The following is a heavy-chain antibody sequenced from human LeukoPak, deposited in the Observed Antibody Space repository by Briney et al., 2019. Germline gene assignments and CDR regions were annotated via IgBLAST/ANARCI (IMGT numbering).Heavy chain of an antibody. Sequence: PGRSLRLSCAASGFTFSSYAMHWVRQAPGKGLEWVAAISYDGSNKYSADSVKGRFTISRDNSKNTLYLQMNSLRAEDTAVYYCARDPYSGSYGDSYYYYMDVWGKGTTVTISS. CDR1: GFTFSSYA. CDR2: ISYDGSNK. CDR3: ARDPYSGSYGDSYYYYMDV. J-gene: IGHJ6*03. V-gene: IGHV3-30*04. D-gene: IGHD1-26*01.